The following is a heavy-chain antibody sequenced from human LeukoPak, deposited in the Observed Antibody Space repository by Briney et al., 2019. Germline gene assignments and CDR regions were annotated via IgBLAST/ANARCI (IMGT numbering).Heavy chain of an antibody. J-gene: IGHJ4*02. Sequence: PGGSLRLSCATSGIVFSSDWMTWVRQAPGKGPEWVATIKQDGSEKYYVDSVKGRFTISRDNSKNTLYLQMHSLRAEDTAVYYCAKLARPYCSGDCLQVDYWGQGTLVTVSS. CDR2: IKQDGSEK. V-gene: IGHV3-7*01. CDR3: AKLARPYCSGDCLQVDY. CDR1: GIVFSSDW. D-gene: IGHD2-21*02.